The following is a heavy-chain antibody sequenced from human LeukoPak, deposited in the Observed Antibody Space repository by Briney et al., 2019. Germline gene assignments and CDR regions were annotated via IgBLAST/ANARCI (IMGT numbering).Heavy chain of an antibody. Sequence: SVKVSCKASGFTFTSSAVQWVRQARGQRLEWIGWIVVGSGNTNYAQKFQERVTITRDMSTSTAYMELSSLRSEDTAVYYCAARIKDYYDSSGYYYIEDYWGQGTLVTVSS. CDR3: AARIKDYYDSSGYYYIEDY. J-gene: IGHJ4*02. CDR2: IVVGSGNT. V-gene: IGHV1-58*01. CDR1: GFTFTSSA. D-gene: IGHD3-22*01.